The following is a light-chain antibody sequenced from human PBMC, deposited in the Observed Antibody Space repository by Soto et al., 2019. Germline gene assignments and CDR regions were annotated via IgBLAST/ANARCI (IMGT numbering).Light chain of an antibody. Sequence: DIQMTQSPSSLSASVGARVPITCRASQSISSYLNWYQQKPGKAPQLLIYAASSLQSGVPSRFSGSGSGTDFTLTISSLQPEDFATYYCQQSYSTLTWTFGQGTKVDIK. CDR1: QSISSY. CDR3: QQSYSTLTWT. CDR2: AAS. V-gene: IGKV1-39*01. J-gene: IGKJ1*01.